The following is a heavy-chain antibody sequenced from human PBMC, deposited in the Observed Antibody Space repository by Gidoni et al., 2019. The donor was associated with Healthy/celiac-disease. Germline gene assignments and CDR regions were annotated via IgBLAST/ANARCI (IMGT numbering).Heavy chain of an antibody. CDR1: GCPISSYY. V-gene: IGHV4-59*01. CDR2: IYYSGST. J-gene: IGHJ5*02. Sequence: QVQLQESGPGLVKPSETLSLTCTVSGCPISSYYWSWIRQPPGKGLEWIGYIYYSGSTNYNPSLKSRVTISVDTSKNQFSLKLSSVTAADTAVYYCARGVDYYGSGTELENWFDPWGQGTLVTVSS. D-gene: IGHD3-10*01. CDR3: ARGVDYYGSGTELENWFDP.